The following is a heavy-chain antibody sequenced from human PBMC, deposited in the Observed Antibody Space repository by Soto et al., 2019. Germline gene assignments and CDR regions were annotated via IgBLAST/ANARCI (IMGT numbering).Heavy chain of an antibody. CDR3: ARDHGGGYGDYAFDY. D-gene: IGHD4-17*01. V-gene: IGHV3-48*01. CDR1: GFSFISYS. Sequence: EVLLEESGGGLVQPGGSLRLSCAASGFSFISYSMNWVRETPGKGLEWVSYISSSRSTIYYADSAKGRFTISRDSAKNSLYLQMNSLRVEDTAVYYCARDHGGGYGDYAFDYWGQGTLVTVSS. CDR2: ISSSRSTI. J-gene: IGHJ4*02.